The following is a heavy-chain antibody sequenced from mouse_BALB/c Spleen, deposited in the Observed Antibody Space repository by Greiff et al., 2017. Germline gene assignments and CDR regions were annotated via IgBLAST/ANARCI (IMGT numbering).Heavy chain of an antibody. V-gene: IGHV5-6-2*01. J-gene: IGHJ2*01. CDR1: GFTFSSYY. CDR3: ARRDWDCDFDY. D-gene: IGHD4-1*01. CDR2: ISSNGGST. Sequence: EVKLVESGGGLVKLGGSLTLSCAASGFTFSSYYMSWVRQTPEKRLELVAAISSNGGSTYYPDPVKGRFTISRDNAKNNVYLQMSSLKSEDTALYYCARRDWDCDFDYWGQGTTVTVSS.